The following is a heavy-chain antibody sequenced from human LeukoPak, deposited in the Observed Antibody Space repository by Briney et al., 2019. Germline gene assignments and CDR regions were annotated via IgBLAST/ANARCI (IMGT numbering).Heavy chain of an antibody. CDR3: SKMVTGFPNWFDP. D-gene: IGHD1-1*01. V-gene: IGHV3-23*01. Sequence: GGSLRLSCAASGFSFSSYVMRWVRQAPGKGVEWVSAIRGSGDSTYYADSVKGRFTISRDNSENTLYLQMNRLRAEDTAVDYCSKMVTGFPNWFDPWGQGTLVTVSS. CDR1: GFSFSSYV. CDR2: IRGSGDST. J-gene: IGHJ5*02.